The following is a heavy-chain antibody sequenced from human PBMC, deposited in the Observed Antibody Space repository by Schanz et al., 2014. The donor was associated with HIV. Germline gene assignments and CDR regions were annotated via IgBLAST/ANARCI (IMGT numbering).Heavy chain of an antibody. D-gene: IGHD4-17*01. CDR3: ARIYGGNPSYYGMDV. CDR2: ISGSGGST. J-gene: IGHJ6*02. CDR1: GFTFSSYG. V-gene: IGHV3-23*01. Sequence: EVQLLESGGGLVQPGGSLRLSCAASGFTFSSYGMSWVRQAPGKGLECVSVISGSGGSTYYADSVKGRFTISRDNSKNALYLQMNSLRAEDTAVYYCARIYGGNPSYYGMDVWGQGTTVTVSS.